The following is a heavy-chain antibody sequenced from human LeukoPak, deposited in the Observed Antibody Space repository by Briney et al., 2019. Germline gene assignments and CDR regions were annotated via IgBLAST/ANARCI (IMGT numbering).Heavy chain of an antibody. Sequence: GGSLRLSCAASGFTFSSYGMHWVRQAPGKGLEWVAVIWYDGSNKYYADSVKGRFTISRDNSKNTLYLQMNSLRAEDTAVYYCAKDHPSYYDILTGYYKYYFDYWGQGTLVTVSS. V-gene: IGHV3-30*02. D-gene: IGHD3-9*01. CDR1: GFTFSSYG. CDR2: IWYDGSNK. J-gene: IGHJ4*02. CDR3: AKDHPSYYDILTGYYKYYFDY.